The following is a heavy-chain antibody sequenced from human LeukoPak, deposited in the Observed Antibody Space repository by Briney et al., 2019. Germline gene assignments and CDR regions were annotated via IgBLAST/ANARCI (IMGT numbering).Heavy chain of an antibody. CDR1: GGSFSGYY. CDR2: INHSGST. CDR3: ARMILTGPGRWFDP. Sequence: SETLSLTCAVYGGSFSGYYWSWIRQPPGKGLEWIGEINHSGSTNYNPSLKSRVTTSVDTSKNQFSLKLSSVTAADTAVYYCARMILTGPGRWFDPWGQGTLVTVSS. V-gene: IGHV4-34*01. D-gene: IGHD3-9*01. J-gene: IGHJ5*02.